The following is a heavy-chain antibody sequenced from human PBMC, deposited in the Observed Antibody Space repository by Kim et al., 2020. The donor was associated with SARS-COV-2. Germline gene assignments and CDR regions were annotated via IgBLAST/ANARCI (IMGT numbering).Heavy chain of an antibody. V-gene: IGHV1-8*01. D-gene: IGHD5-12*01. Sequence: ASVKVSCKASGYTFTSYDINWVRQATGQGLEWMGWMNPNSGNTGYAQKFQGRVTMTRNTSISTAYIELSSLRSEDTAVYYCARGARYSGYDYAYWGQGTLVTVSS. CDR1: GYTFTSYD. CDR2: MNPNSGNT. J-gene: IGHJ4*02. CDR3: ARGARYSGYDYAY.